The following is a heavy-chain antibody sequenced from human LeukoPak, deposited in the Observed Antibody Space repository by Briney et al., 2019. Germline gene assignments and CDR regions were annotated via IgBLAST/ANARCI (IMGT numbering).Heavy chain of an antibody. CDR1: GFTVSSNY. CDR2: IYAGGST. J-gene: IGHJ5*02. D-gene: IGHD2-21*01. Sequence: PGGSLRLSCAASGFTVSSNYMSWVRQAPGKGLEWVSIIYAGGSTYYADSMKGRFTISRDNSRNTLYLQMNTLRAEDTAVYYCARASSYSFDPWGQGTLVTVSS. V-gene: IGHV3-53*01. CDR3: ARASSYSFDP.